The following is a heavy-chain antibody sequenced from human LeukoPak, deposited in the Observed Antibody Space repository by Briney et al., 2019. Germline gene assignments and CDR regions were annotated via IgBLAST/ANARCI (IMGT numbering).Heavy chain of an antibody. CDR3: ARDDSSGYIAFDI. D-gene: IGHD3-22*01. Sequence: NPSQTLSLTCTVSGGSISSGDYYWSWIRQPPGKGLEWIGYIYYSGSTYYNPSLKSRVTISVDTSKNQFPLKLSSVTAADTAVYYCARDDSSGYIAFDIWGQGTMVTVSS. J-gene: IGHJ3*02. CDR2: IYYSGST. CDR1: GGSISSGDYY. V-gene: IGHV4-30-4*01.